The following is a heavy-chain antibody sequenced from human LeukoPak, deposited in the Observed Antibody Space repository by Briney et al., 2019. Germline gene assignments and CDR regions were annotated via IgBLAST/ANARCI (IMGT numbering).Heavy chain of an antibody. J-gene: IGHJ4*02. V-gene: IGHV1-46*01. CDR3: ARRGSDSSGYYWVIDY. Sequence: ASVKVSCKASGYTFTSHYIHWVRQAPGQGLEWMGIINPSGGSTNYAQKFQGRVTMTRDTSTSTVYMELSSLRSEGTAVYYCARRGSDSSGYYWVIDYWGQGTLVTVSS. CDR1: GYTFTSHY. CDR2: INPSGGST. D-gene: IGHD3-22*01.